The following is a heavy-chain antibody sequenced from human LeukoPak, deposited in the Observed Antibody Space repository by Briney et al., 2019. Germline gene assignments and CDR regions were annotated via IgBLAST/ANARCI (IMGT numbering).Heavy chain of an antibody. J-gene: IGHJ5*02. CDR3: ARDLGWGELPGWFDP. Sequence: PGGSLRLSCAASGFTVSSNYMSWVRQAPGKGLEWVSVIYSGGSTYYADSVKGRFTISRDNAKNSLYLQMNSLRAEDTAVYYCARDLGWGELPGWFDPWGQGTLVTVSS. CDR1: GFTVSSNY. V-gene: IGHV3-53*01. D-gene: IGHD1-26*01. CDR2: IYSGGST.